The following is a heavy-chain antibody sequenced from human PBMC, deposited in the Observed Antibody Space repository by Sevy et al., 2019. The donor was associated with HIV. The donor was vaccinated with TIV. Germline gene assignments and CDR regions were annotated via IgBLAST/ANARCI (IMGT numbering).Heavy chain of an antibody. J-gene: IGHJ4*02. D-gene: IGHD3-10*01. CDR2: ISRSGTTR. CDR1: GFTFSDYS. CDR3: ARDDTASYLPVS. V-gene: IGHV3-48*02. Sequence: GSLRLSCAASGFTFSDYSLNWVRQAPGKGLEWVSYISRSGTTRHYAESVRGRFTISRDDAKNSLYLQMSSLRDEDTAVYYCARDDTASYLPVSWGQGTLVTVSS.